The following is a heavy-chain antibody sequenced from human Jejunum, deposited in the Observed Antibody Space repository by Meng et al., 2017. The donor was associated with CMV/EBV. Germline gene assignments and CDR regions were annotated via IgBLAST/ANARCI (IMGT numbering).Heavy chain of an antibody. CDR2: VSPNSDNA. Sequence: SCKASGYAFTTFDINWVRQAPGQGLEWMGWVSPNSDNAGYAQSFQGRVTFTRNSSIATAYMELSSLTYEDTAVYYCARLSPYSFAYGYWGQGTLVTVSS. CDR3: ARLSPYSFAYGY. D-gene: IGHD5-18*01. CDR1: GYAFTTFD. J-gene: IGHJ4*02. V-gene: IGHV1-8*03.